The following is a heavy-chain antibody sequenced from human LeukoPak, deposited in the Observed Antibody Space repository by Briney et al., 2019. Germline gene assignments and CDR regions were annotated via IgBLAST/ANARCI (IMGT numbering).Heavy chain of an antibody. J-gene: IGHJ4*02. D-gene: IGHD3-3*01. CDR2: INAGNGNT. CDR3: ARWRDYDFWSGYTDY. V-gene: IGHV1-3*01. CDR1: QYTFTDYA. Sequence: ASVKVSCKASQYTFTDYAVHWVRQAPGQRLEWMGWINAGNGNTKYSQKFQGRVTITRDTSASTAYMELSSLRSEDTAVYYCARWRDYDFWSGYTDYWGQGTLVTVSS.